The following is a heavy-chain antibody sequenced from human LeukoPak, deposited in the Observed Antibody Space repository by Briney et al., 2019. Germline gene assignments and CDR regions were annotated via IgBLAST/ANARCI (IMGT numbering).Heavy chain of an antibody. D-gene: IGHD6-6*01. CDR3: ARDRGGIAAHFDY. V-gene: IGHV1-46*01. J-gene: IGHJ4*02. CDR1: GYTFTSYY. Sequence: GASVKVSCKASGYTFTSYYMHWVRQAPGQGLEWMGMINPSGGSTSYAQKFQGRVTMSRDTSTSTVYMELSSLRSEDTAVYYCARDRGGIAAHFDYWGQGTLVTVSS. CDR2: INPSGGST.